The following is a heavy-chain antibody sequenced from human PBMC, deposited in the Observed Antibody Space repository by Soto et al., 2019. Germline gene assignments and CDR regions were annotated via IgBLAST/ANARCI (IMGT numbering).Heavy chain of an antibody. CDR2: ISSSSSYT. CDR3: ARDRDGGYDLDY. CDR1: GFTFSDYY. D-gene: IGHD5-12*01. V-gene: IGHV3-11*05. Sequence: QVQLVESGGGLVKPGGSLRLSCAASGFTFSDYYMSWIRQAPGKGLEWVSYISSSSSYTNYADSVKGRFTISRDNAKNSLYLQMNSLRAEDTAVYYCARDRDGGYDLDYWGQGTLVTVSS. J-gene: IGHJ4*02.